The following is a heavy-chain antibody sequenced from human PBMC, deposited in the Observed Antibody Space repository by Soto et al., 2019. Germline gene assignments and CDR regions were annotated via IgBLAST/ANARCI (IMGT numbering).Heavy chain of an antibody. Sequence: QVQLVQSGAEVKKPGSSVKVSCKASGGTFSSYAISWVRQAPGQGLEWMGGIIPIFGTANYAQKFQGRVTITADESASTAYMELSSLRSEDTAVYYCARGLLPAATNYYYYYGMDVWGQGTTVTVSS. V-gene: IGHV1-69*01. J-gene: IGHJ6*02. CDR3: ARGLLPAATNYYYYYGMDV. D-gene: IGHD2-2*01. CDR2: IIPIFGTA. CDR1: GGTFSSYA.